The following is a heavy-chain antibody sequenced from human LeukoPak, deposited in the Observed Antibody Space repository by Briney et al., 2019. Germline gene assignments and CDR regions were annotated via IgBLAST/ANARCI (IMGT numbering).Heavy chain of an antibody. CDR1: GCTFTSYD. CDR2: LHPNSGNT. Sequence: ASVKVSCKASGCTFTSYDINWVRQATGQGLEWMGWLHPNSGNTGYAQKFQGRVTMTRNTSISTAYMELSSLRSEDTAVYYCARGPNSYSYYYYMDVWGKGTTVTISS. V-gene: IGHV1-8*01. J-gene: IGHJ6*03. CDR3: ARGPNSYSYYYYMDV. D-gene: IGHD1-1*01.